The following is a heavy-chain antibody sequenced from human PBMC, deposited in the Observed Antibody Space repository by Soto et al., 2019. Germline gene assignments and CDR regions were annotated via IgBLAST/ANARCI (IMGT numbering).Heavy chain of an antibody. CDR1: GFSFSDFG. Sequence: EAHLLESGGDLIQPGGSLRLSCAASGFSFSDFGMTWVRQAPGKGLEWVSTIHREGTNTHYADSVKGRFTISRDNSKNTLYLQMNSLRAEDTAVYYCAKGPTATTTRADYWGQGILVTVSS. CDR2: IHREGTNT. CDR3: AKGPTATTTRADY. J-gene: IGHJ4*02. V-gene: IGHV3-23*01. D-gene: IGHD1-1*01.